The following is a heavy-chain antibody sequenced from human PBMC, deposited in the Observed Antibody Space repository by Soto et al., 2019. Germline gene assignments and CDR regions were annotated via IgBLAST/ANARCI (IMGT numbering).Heavy chain of an antibody. Sequence: QVQLVQSGAEVKKPGASVKVSCKASGYTFTSYGISWVRQAPGQGLEWMGWISAYNGNTNYAQKLQGRVTMTTDTSTXXAXMXXRSLRSDDTAVYYCARIGYCSGGSCYSHYYYGMDVWGQGTTVTVSS. CDR1: GYTFTSYG. J-gene: IGHJ6*02. CDR2: ISAYNGNT. CDR3: ARIGYCSGGSCYSHYYYGMDV. V-gene: IGHV1-18*01. D-gene: IGHD2-15*01.